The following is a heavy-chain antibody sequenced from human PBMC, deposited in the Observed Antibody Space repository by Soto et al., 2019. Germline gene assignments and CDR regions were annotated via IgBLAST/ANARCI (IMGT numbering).Heavy chain of an antibody. V-gene: IGHV3-33*01. J-gene: IGHJ4*02. Sequence: PGGSLRLSCAASGFTFSSYGMHWVRQAPGKGLEWVAFIWHDGGNKFYAESVKGRFTISRDNSKNTLYLQMTSLSAEDTAMYYCARDGDVNTGFGKGYWGQGTLVTVSS. D-gene: IGHD3-16*01. CDR1: GFTFSSYG. CDR3: ARDGDVNTGFGKGY. CDR2: IWHDGGNK.